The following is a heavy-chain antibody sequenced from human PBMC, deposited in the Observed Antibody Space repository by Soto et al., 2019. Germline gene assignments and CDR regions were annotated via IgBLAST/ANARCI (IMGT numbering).Heavy chain of an antibody. CDR2: ISYDGSNK. CDR1: GFTFSSYG. CDR3: ARDFSFSSGSYLDYYYCYGMDV. Sequence: GGSLRLSCAASGFTFSSYGMHWVRQAPGKGLEWVTVISYDGSNKYYADSVKGRFTISRDNSKNTLYLQMNSLRAEDTAVYYCARDFSFSSGSYLDYYYCYGMDVWGQGTTVTVS. J-gene: IGHJ6*02. D-gene: IGHD1-26*01. V-gene: IGHV3-30*03.